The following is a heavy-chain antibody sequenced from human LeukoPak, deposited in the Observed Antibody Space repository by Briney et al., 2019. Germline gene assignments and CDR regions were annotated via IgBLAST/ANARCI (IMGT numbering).Heavy chain of an antibody. V-gene: IGHV3-23*01. CDR3: AKDLPVNPEDHYYGMDV. J-gene: IGHJ6*04. Sequence: GGSLRLSCAASGFTFSSCPMSWVRQAPGKGPEWVSAISGSGASTYYADSVKGRFTISRDNSKNTLYLQMNSLRAEDTAVYYCAKDLPVNPEDHYYGMDVWGKGATVTVSS. CDR2: ISGSGAST. CDR1: GFTFSSCP. D-gene: IGHD1-14*01.